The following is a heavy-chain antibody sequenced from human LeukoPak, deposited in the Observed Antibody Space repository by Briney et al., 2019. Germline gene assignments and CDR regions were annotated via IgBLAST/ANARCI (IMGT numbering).Heavy chain of an antibody. CDR3: ARRAGYGDYPSKVDY. CDR1: GFTFSNYA. D-gene: IGHD4-17*01. Sequence: GGSLRLSCAASGFTFSNYAMSWVRQAPGKGLEWVANIKQDGSEKYYVDSVKGRFTISRDNAKNSLYLQMNSLRAEDTAVYYCARRAGYGDYPSKVDYWGQGTLVTVSS. V-gene: IGHV3-7*01. CDR2: IKQDGSEK. J-gene: IGHJ4*02.